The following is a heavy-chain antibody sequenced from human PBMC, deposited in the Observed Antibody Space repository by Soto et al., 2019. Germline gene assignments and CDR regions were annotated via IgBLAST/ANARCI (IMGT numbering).Heavy chain of an antibody. V-gene: IGHV3-30*18. Sequence: QVQLVESGGGVVQPGRSLRLSCAASGFTFSSYGMHWVRQAPGKGLEWVAVISYDGSNKYYAESVKGRFTISRDNSKNTLYRQFNSLRAEDTGVYYCAKDDLWFGECFPREGMDVWGQGTTVTVSS. J-gene: IGHJ6*02. CDR1: GFTFSSYG. CDR3: AKDDLWFGECFPREGMDV. CDR2: ISYDGSNK. D-gene: IGHD3-10*01.